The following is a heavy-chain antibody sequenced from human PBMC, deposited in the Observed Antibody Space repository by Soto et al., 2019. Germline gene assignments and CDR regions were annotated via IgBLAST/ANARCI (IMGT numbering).Heavy chain of an antibody. CDR2: IYYSGST. D-gene: IGHD6-13*01. Sequence: PSETLSFACSVPGGSISSGGYYLSWIRQHPGKGLEWIGYIYYSGSTYYNPSPKSRVTISVDTSKNQFSLKLSSVTAADTAVYSCESTQSSSWYPFDYWAEGTLVTDSS. CDR3: ESTQSSSWYPFDY. J-gene: IGHJ4*02. V-gene: IGHV4-31*03. CDR1: GGSISSGGYY.